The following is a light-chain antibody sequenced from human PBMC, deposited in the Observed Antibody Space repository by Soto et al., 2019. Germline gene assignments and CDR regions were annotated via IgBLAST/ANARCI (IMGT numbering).Light chain of an antibody. J-gene: IGKJ4*01. CDR1: QSMYNN. CDR2: FAS. CDR3: QQYKNWPLT. Sequence: EIVMTQSPATLSVSPGERATLSCRASQSMYNNLDWYQQKPGQAPRLLIYFASTRATGIPARFSGSGSGTEFTLTISSLQSEDFAVYYCQQYKNWPLTFGGGTKVEI. V-gene: IGKV3-15*01.